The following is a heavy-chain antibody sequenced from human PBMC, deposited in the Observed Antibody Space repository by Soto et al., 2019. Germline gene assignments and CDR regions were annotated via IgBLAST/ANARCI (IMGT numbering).Heavy chain of an antibody. J-gene: IGHJ4*02. D-gene: IGHD3-22*01. Sequence: ETLSLTCFVSRYSISSGYYWGWIRQPPGKGLEWIGSIFHGGTTYYNPSLKSRLTISVDTSKNQFSLTLSSVTAADTAVYYCARHADSSSYYYPFDYWGQGSLVTVSS. CDR3: ARHADSSSYYYPFDY. V-gene: IGHV4-38-2*01. CDR2: IFHGGTT. CDR1: RYSISSGYY.